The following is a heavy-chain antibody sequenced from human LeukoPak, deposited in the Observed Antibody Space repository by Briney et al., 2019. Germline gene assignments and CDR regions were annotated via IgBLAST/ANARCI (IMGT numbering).Heavy chain of an antibody. CDR2: IHSGGST. CDR3: ARGFFSGWYHRGVLYY. V-gene: IGHV3-66*01. D-gene: IGHD6-19*01. J-gene: IGHJ4*02. CDR1: GLTVSSNY. Sequence: QAGGSLRLSCAASGLTVSSNYMSWVRQAPGKGLEWVSVIHSGGSTNYVESVKGRFTISRDNSKNTMYLQMNSLRAEDTAVYYCARGFFSGWYHRGVLYYWGQGTLVTVSS.